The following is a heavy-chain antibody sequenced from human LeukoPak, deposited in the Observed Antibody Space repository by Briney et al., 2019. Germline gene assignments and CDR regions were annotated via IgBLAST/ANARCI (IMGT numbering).Heavy chain of an antibody. CDR1: GFTFSSYV. CDR3: AKDPRAHSYGWSWRSFDS. Sequence: PGGSLRLSCAASGFTFSSYVMHCVRQAPGKGLGCGAFIRYDGSNKYYSDSVKGRFTISRDNSKNTLYLQMNSLTPEDTAVYYCAKDPRAHSYGWSWRSFDSWGQGTLVTVSS. J-gene: IGHJ4*02. D-gene: IGHD5-18*01. CDR2: IRYDGSNK. V-gene: IGHV3-30*02.